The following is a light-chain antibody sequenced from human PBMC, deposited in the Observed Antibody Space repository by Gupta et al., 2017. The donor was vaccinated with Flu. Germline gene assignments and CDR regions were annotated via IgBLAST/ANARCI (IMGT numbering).Light chain of an antibody. CDR2: NNN. CDR3: SEWGDRMTGSSV. CDR1: SSNIERNV. J-gene: IGLJ2*01. V-gene: IGLV1-44*01. Sequence: HSVLTQPPSASGTPGQTVTISCSGSSSNIERNVVNWYKQVPGMDPPLLIVNNNQRPSGVPDRFSCYTSCSYAFPVTGRLQYDDEAEEYWSEWGDRMTGSSVFGGGTKVTVL.